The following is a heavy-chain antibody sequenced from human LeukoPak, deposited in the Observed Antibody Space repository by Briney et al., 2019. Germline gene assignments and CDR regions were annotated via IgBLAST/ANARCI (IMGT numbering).Heavy chain of an antibody. V-gene: IGHV1-2*02. Sequence: GASVKVSCKASGYTFTGYYMHWVRQAPGQGLEWMGWINPNSGGTNYAQKFQGRVTMTRDTSISTAYMELSRLRSDDTAVYYCARDPRYGSGQTWFDPWGQGTLVTVSS. J-gene: IGHJ5*02. CDR3: ARDPRYGSGQTWFDP. D-gene: IGHD3-10*01. CDR1: GYTFTGYY. CDR2: INPNSGGT.